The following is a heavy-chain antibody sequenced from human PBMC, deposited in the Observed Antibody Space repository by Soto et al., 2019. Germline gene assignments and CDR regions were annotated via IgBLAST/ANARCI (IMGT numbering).Heavy chain of an antibody. D-gene: IGHD2-15*01. J-gene: IGHJ6*02. CDR3: AGGYCSSGSCYYYGMDV. CDR1: GGTFSSYA. Sequence: SVKVSCKASGGTFSSYAISWVRQAPGQGLEWMGGIIPIFGTANYAQKFQGRVTITADESTSTAYMELSSLRSEDMAVYHCAGGYCSSGSCYYYGMDVWGQGTTVTVSS. CDR2: IIPIFGTA. V-gene: IGHV1-69*13.